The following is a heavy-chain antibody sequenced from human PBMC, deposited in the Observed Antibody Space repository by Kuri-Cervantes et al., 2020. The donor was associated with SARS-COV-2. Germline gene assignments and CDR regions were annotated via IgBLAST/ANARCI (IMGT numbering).Heavy chain of an antibody. CDR3: ARDPALGYCSSTSCRTGDAFAI. CDR1: GFTFSSYW. V-gene: IGHV3-30-3*01. J-gene: IGHJ3*02. Sequence: GESLKISCAVSGFTFSSYWMSWVRQAPGKGLEWVAVISYDGSNKYYADSVKGRFTISRDNSKNTLYLQMNSLRAEDTAVYYCARDPALGYCSSTSCRTGDAFAIWGQGKMVPVSS. D-gene: IGHD2-2*01. CDR2: ISYDGSNK.